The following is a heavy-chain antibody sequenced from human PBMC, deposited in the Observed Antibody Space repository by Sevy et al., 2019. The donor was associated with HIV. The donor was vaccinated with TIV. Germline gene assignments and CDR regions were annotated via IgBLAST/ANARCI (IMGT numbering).Heavy chain of an antibody. D-gene: IGHD3-22*01. J-gene: IGHJ4*02. CDR1: GFTFRSYA. V-gene: IGHV3-23*01. CDR2: ITGNGGST. Sequence: GGSLRLSCSASGFTFRSYAMNWVRQAPGKGLEWVSAITGNGGSTYYTDSVKGRFTISRDNSKSTLYLQMNSLRAEDTALYYCAKDLAYESSGYHDYWGQRTLVTVSS. CDR3: AKDLAYESSGYHDY.